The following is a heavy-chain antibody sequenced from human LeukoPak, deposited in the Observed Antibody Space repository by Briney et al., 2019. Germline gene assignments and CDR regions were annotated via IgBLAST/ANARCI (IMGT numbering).Heavy chain of an antibody. J-gene: IGHJ3*02. V-gene: IGHV3-21*01. D-gene: IGHD3-22*01. CDR3: ARDWYYYDSSGYTPPAFDI. CDR1: GFTFSSYS. CDR2: MSSSSSYI. Sequence: PGGSLRLSCAAFGFTFSSYSMNWVRQAPGKGLEWVSSMSSSSSYIYYADSVKGRFTISRDNAKNSLYLQMNSLRAEDTAVYYCARDWYYYDSSGYTPPAFDIWGQGTMVTVSS.